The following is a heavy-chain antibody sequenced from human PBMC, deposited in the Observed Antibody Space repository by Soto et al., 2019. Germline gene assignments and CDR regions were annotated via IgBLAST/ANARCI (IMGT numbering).Heavy chain of an antibody. CDR3: ARDAGIVGATSLPSLSLDY. D-gene: IGHD1-26*01. CDR2: IWYDGRNK. V-gene: IGHV3-33*01. CDR1: VFTFRSFG. J-gene: IGHJ4*02. Sequence: PAGCLQLACAASVFTFRSFGVHCVRHTPVKGLEWVAVIWYDGRNKYYADPVKGRFTTARDNSKNPLYLQMNSLRAEDTAVYYCARDAGIVGATSLPSLSLDYWGQRTLVT.